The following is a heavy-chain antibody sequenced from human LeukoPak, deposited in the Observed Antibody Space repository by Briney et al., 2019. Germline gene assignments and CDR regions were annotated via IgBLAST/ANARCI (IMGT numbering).Heavy chain of an antibody. J-gene: IGHJ4*02. CDR2: INHSGST. CDR1: DGSFSGYY. D-gene: IGHD2-2*01. Sequence: SETLSLTCAVYDGSFSGYYWSWIRQPPGKGLEWIGEINHSGSTNYNPSLKSRVTISVDTSKNQFSLKLSSVTAADTAVYYCARAGNIVVVPAADFDYWGQGTLVTVSS. CDR3: ARAGNIVVVPAADFDY. V-gene: IGHV4-34*01.